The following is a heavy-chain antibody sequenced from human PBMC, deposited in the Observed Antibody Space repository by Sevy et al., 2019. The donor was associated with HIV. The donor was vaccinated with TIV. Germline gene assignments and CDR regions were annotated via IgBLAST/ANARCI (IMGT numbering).Heavy chain of an antibody. J-gene: IGHJ4*02. CDR3: ATSRSGYFDSSGYYIY. CDR2: IFPDDSDT. V-gene: IGHV5-51*01. CDR1: GYSFTSHW. D-gene: IGHD3-22*01. Sequence: GESLKISCQGSGYSFTSHWIGWVRHMPGKGLEWMGIIFPDDSDTRYSPSFQGQATFSADKSNNTAYLQWSSLKASDTAMYYCATSRSGYFDSSGYYIYWGQGTLVTVSS.